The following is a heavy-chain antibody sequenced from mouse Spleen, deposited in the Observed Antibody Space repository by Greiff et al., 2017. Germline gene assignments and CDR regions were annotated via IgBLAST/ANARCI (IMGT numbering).Heavy chain of an antibody. CDR3: ARPPYYYGSIYYFDY. V-gene: IGHV5-4*01. D-gene: IGHD1-1*01. CDR2: ISDGGSYT. J-gene: IGHJ2*01. CDR1: GFTFSSYA. Sequence: EVHLVESGGGLVKPGGSLKLSCAASGFTFSSYAMSWVRQTPEKRLEWVATISDGGSYTYYPDNVKGRFTISRDNAKNNLYLQMSHLKSEDTAMYYCARPPYYYGSIYYFDYWGQGTTLTVSS.